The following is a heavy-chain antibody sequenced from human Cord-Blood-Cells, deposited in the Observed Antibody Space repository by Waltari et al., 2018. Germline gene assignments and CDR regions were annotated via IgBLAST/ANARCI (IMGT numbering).Heavy chain of an antibody. CDR1: YY. Sequence: YYWSWIRQPPGKGLEWIGEINHSGSTNYNPSLKSRVTISVDTSKNQFSLKLSSVTAADTAVYYCARGFYIAAAGTYYFDYWGQGTLVTVSS. CDR2: INHSGST. V-gene: IGHV4-34*01. J-gene: IGHJ4*02. CDR3: ARGFYIAAAGTYYFDY. D-gene: IGHD6-13*01.